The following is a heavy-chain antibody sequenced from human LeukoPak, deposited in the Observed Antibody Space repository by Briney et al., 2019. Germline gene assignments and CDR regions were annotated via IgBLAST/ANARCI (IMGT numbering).Heavy chain of an antibody. V-gene: IGHV4-4*02. D-gene: IGHD2-8*01. CDR1: GGSISNTNW. CDR3: SRENGAFSPFGY. CDR2: ISLSGLT. J-gene: IGHJ4*02. Sequence: SETLSLTCGVSGGSISNTNWWSWVRQPPGQGLEWIGEISLSGLTHYTPSLGSRVTVSLDKSKNPLSLNLTSVTAADTAVYYCSRENGAFSPFGYWGQGTRVTV.